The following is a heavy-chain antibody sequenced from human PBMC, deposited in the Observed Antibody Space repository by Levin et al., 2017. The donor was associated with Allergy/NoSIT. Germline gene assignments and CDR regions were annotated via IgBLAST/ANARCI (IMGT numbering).Heavy chain of an antibody. CDR1: GGSITTNSAY. CDR3: ARFPKPGWFDP. D-gene: IGHD7-27*01. J-gene: IGHJ5*02. V-gene: IGHV4-39*01. Sequence: SETLSLTCTVSGGSITTNSAYWAWIRQPPGKGLEWLGTLYYTGDTYYNSSLKSRLIMSVDPSKNQFSLSLSSVTASDTSIYYCARFPKPGWFDPWGQGTLVTVSS. CDR2: LYYTGDT.